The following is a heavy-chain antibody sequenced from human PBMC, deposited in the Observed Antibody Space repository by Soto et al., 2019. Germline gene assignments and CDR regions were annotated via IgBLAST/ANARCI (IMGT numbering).Heavy chain of an antibody. CDR3: ARAYSGYAIFDY. V-gene: IGHV4-61*01. CDR1: GGSVSSGSYY. Sequence: PSETLSLTCTVSGGSVSSGSYYWSWIRQPPGKGLEWIGYIYYSGSTNYNPSLKRRVTISVDTSKNQFSLKLSSVTAADTAVYYCARAYSGYAIFDYWGQGTLVTVSS. J-gene: IGHJ4*02. CDR2: IYYSGST. D-gene: IGHD5-12*01.